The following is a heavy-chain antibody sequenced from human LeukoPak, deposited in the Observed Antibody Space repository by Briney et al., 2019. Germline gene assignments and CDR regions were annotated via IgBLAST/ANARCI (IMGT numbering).Heavy chain of an antibody. D-gene: IGHD6-13*01. CDR3: ARDRVGQQLVGRNYYYYYMDV. CDR1: GFTFSSYE. J-gene: IGHJ6*03. CDR2: ISSSGSTI. Sequence: GGSLRLSCAASGFTFSSYEVNWVRQAPGKGLEWVSYISSSGSTIYYADSVKGRFTLSRDNAKNSLYLQMNSLRAEDTAVYYCARDRVGQQLVGRNYYYYYMDVWGKGTTVTISS. V-gene: IGHV3-48*03.